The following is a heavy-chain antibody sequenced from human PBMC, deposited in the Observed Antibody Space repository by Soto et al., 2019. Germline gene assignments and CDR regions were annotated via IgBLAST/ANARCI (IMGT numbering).Heavy chain of an antibody. V-gene: IGHV3-23*01. J-gene: IGHJ6*03. Sequence: GGSLRLSCAASGFTFSSYAMSWVRQAPGKGLEWVSAISGSGGSTYYADSGKGRFNISRDNSKNTLYLQMNSLRAEDTAVYYCAKRSKSTSYIGNYDYYYYMDVWGKGTTVTVSS. CDR2: ISGSGGST. D-gene: IGHD2-2*01. CDR1: GFTFSSYA. CDR3: AKRSKSTSYIGNYDYYYYMDV.